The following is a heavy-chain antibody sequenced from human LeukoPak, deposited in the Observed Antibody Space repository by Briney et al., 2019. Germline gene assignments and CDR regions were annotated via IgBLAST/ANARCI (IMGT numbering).Heavy chain of an antibody. CDR1: GFSVSSFG. V-gene: IGHV3-23*01. D-gene: IGHD6-19*01. CDR2: ISLNGETT. Sequence: GGSMRLSCAVSGFSVSSFGMSWVRQAPGKGLEWISAISLNGETTWYADSVKGRFTISRDNSKNTLYLQLTSLRAEDTAVYYCAQGFSSGWYPYWGQGSLVSVSS. J-gene: IGHJ4*02. CDR3: AQGFSSGWYPY.